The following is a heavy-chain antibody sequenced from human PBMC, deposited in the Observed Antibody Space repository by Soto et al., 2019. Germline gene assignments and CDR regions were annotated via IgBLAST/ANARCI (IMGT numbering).Heavy chain of an antibody. CDR3: AKAQSIEMATGINFDY. D-gene: IGHD5-12*01. Sequence: PGGSVRLSCAASGFTFSSYGMHWVRQAPGKGLEWVAVISYDGSNKYYADSVKGRFTISRDNSKNTLYLQMNSLRAEDTAVYYCAKAQSIEMATGINFDYWGQGTLVTVSS. V-gene: IGHV3-30*18. J-gene: IGHJ4*02. CDR1: GFTFSSYG. CDR2: ISYDGSNK.